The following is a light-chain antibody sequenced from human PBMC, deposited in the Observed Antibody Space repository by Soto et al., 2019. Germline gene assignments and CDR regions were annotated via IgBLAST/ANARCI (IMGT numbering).Light chain of an antibody. V-gene: IGKV3-11*01. CDR1: QSFRGL. J-gene: IGKJ5*01. CDR2: DAY. CDR3: QQRHMWPIT. Sequence: VLTQSPVTLSLSPGERATLSCRARQSFRGLLALGQQKPVQAPRLLIYDAYNRATGIPPRFSGSGSGTDFTLTISSLEPEDSAVYYCQQRHMWPITFGQGTRLE.